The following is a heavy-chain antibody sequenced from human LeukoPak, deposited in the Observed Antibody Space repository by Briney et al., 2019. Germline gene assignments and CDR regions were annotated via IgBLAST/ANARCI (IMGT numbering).Heavy chain of an antibody. Sequence: PGRSLRLSCVASGFTFDDYAMHWVRQAPGKGLEWVSGVSWNGGSIGYSDSVKGRFTISRDNAKNSLYLQMDSLRTEDMALYYCAKGNDYDFWSGYDYWGQGTLVTVSS. CDR2: VSWNGGSI. D-gene: IGHD3-3*01. V-gene: IGHV3-9*03. CDR1: GFTFDDYA. J-gene: IGHJ4*02. CDR3: AKGNDYDFWSGYDY.